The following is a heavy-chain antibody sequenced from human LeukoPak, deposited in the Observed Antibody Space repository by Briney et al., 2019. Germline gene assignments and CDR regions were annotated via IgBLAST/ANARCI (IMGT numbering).Heavy chain of an antibody. Sequence: PGRSLRLSCAAPGCTFSGYGMRWVRQAPGKGLEWVADIWYDGSKKYYADSVKGRFTISRDNSKNTLYLQMNGLRAEDTAVYYCARDRMAGSSYGRGDYMDVWGKGTTVTVSS. V-gene: IGHV3-33*01. CDR1: GCTFSGYG. CDR3: ARDRMAGSSYGRGDYMDV. CDR2: IWYDGSKK. J-gene: IGHJ6*03. D-gene: IGHD6-6*01.